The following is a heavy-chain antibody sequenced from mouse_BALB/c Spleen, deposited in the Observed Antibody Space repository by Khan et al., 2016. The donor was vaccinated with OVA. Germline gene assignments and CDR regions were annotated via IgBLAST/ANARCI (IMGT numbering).Heavy chain of an antibody. V-gene: IGHV5-4*02. Sequence: EVELVESGGGLVKPGGSLKLSCAASGFTFSDYYMYWVRQTPEKRLEWVATISDGGSYTYYPDSVKGRFTISRDTAKNNLYLQVSSLKSEDTAMYYCARAGYGGFAYWGQGTLVTVSA. J-gene: IGHJ3*01. D-gene: IGHD1-1*02. CDR2: ISDGGSYT. CDR3: ARAGYGGFAY. CDR1: GFTFSDYY.